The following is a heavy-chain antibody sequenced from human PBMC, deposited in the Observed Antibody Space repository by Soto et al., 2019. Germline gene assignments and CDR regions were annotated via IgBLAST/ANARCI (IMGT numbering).Heavy chain of an antibody. CDR2: ISYDGSYK. Sequence: QVQVVESGGGVVQPGRSLRLSCAASGFTFDSYGMHWVRQAPGKGLEWVAVISYDGSYKYYADSVKGRFTISRDNPKKILYTQRSSRRVDRTAAYDCGKGGGGQGSGYWGGMDVWGQGNTVIVSS. V-gene: IGHV3-30*18. D-gene: IGHD3-3*01. CDR1: GFTFDSYG. J-gene: IGHJ6*02. CDR3: GKGGGGQGSGYWGGMDV.